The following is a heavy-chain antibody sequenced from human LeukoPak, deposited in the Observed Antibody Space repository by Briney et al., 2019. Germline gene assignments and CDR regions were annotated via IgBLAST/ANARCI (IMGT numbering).Heavy chain of an antibody. Sequence: SSETLSLTCIVWVHSIRRYYWSWIPQPPGKGLKGIGYIYYSGSTKYNPSLKSRVTISVDTSKKQFSTKMNSVTAADKAVHYWARSIPVAGFVLDYDYYGMDVWGQGTTVTVAS. CDR2: IYYSGST. D-gene: IGHD6-19*01. CDR1: VHSIRRYY. J-gene: IGHJ6*02. CDR3: ARSIPVAGFVLDYDYYGMDV. V-gene: IGHV4-59*08.